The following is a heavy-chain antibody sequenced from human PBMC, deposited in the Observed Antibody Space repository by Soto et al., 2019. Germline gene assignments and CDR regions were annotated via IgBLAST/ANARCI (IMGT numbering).Heavy chain of an antibody. J-gene: IGHJ3*02. CDR3: ASPIITNGGFDI. CDR1: GYTFTGYY. D-gene: IGHD3-22*01. Sequence: ASVKVFGKTSGYTFTGYYMHWVRQAPGQGLGWMGWINPNSGGTNYAQNFQGRVTMTRDTSISTAYMELSRLRSDDTAVYYCASPIITNGGFDIWGQGTMDTVSS. CDR2: INPNSGGT. V-gene: IGHV1-2*02.